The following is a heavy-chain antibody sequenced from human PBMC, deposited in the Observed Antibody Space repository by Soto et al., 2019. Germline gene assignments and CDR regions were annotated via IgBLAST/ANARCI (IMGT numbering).Heavy chain of an antibody. J-gene: IGHJ4*02. CDR1: GGTFSSYA. Sequence: AASVKVSCKASGGTFSSYAISWVRQAPGQGLEWMGGIIPIFVTANYPQKFQGRVTFTADDSTNTAYMELSSLTSEDTAVYYCARGRATLGVVNFDYWGQGTQVTVSS. V-gene: IGHV1-69*13. CDR3: ARGRATLGVVNFDY. CDR2: IIPIFVTA. D-gene: IGHD3-3*01.